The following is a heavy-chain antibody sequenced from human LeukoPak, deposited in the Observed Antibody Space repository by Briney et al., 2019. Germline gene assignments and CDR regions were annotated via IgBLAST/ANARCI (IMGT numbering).Heavy chain of an antibody. V-gene: IGHV4-31*03. Sequence: SETLSLTCTASGGSISSGGRYWSWIRQHPGKGLEWIGYIYYSGSTYYNPSLKSRVTISVDTSKNQFSLKLSSVTAADTAVYYCARESIAVDSYDYWGQGTLVTVPS. CDR1: GGSISSGGRY. CDR2: IYYSGST. D-gene: IGHD6-19*01. CDR3: ARESIAVDSYDY. J-gene: IGHJ4*02.